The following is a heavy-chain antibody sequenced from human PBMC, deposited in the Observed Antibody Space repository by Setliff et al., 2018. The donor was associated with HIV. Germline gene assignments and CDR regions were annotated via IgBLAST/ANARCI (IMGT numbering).Heavy chain of an antibody. Sequence: HPGGSLRLSCVASGFTFSDYSMNWVRQAPGKGLEWVSYINNISSTVSYADSVKGRFTISRDNAKSSLYLQMNSLRAEDTAVYYCTRTSGAAYWGRGTLVTVSS. CDR1: GFTFSDYS. CDR3: TRTSGAAY. V-gene: IGHV3-48*01. CDR2: INNISSTV. J-gene: IGHJ4*02. D-gene: IGHD3-10*01.